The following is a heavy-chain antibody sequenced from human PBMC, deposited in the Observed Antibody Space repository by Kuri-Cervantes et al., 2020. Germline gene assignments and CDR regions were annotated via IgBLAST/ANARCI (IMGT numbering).Heavy chain of an antibody. CDR3: VMSSWSSY. CDR2: INSDGSST. Sequence: GESLKISCAASGFTFSSYWMHWVRQAPGKGLVWVSRINSDGSSTSYADSVKGRFTISRDNAKNSLYLQMDSLRAEDTAPYYYVMSSWSSYWGQGTLVTVSS. J-gene: IGHJ4*02. D-gene: IGHD2-8*02. V-gene: IGHV3-74*01. CDR1: GFTFSSYW.